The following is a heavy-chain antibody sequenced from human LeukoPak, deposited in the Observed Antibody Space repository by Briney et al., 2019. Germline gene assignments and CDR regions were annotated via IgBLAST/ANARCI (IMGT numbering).Heavy chain of an antibody. J-gene: IGHJ4*02. Sequence: PSETLSLSCAVYGGSFNGYYWSWIRQPPGKGLEWIGEINHSGSTNYNPSLKSRVTISVDTSKNQFSLKLSSVTAADTAVYYCAISYSSGWYRPFDYWGQGTLVTVSS. CDR1: GGSFNGYY. V-gene: IGHV4-34*01. CDR3: AISYSSGWYRPFDY. D-gene: IGHD6-13*01. CDR2: INHSGST.